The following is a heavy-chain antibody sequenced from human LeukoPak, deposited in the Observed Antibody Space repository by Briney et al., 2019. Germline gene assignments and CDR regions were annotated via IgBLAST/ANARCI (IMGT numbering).Heavy chain of an antibody. D-gene: IGHD3-22*01. CDR2: IWYDGRTQ. V-gene: IGHV3-33*01. CDR3: ARGEYYHESSGYPNY. Sequence: GRSLRLSRAASGFTFSIYGMHWVRQAPGKGLEWVAVIWYDGRTQFYAESVKGRFAVSRDNSKNTLYLQMNSLRAEDTAVYHCARGEYYHESSGYPNYWGQGTLVTVSS. CDR1: GFTFSIYG. J-gene: IGHJ4*02.